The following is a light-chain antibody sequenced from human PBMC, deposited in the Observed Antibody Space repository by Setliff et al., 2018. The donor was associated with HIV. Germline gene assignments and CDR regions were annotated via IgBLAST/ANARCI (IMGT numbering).Light chain of an antibody. V-gene: IGLV2-14*01. CDR3: TSYASSSTFV. J-gene: IGLJ1*01. Sequence: QSALAQPASVSGSPGQSITISCTGTNSDVGGYNFVSWYQQHPGKAPKVMLYEVNNRPSGVSNRFSGSKSGNTASLTISGLQAEDEADYYCTSYASSSTFVFGSGTSHRP. CDR1: NSDVGGYNF. CDR2: EVN.